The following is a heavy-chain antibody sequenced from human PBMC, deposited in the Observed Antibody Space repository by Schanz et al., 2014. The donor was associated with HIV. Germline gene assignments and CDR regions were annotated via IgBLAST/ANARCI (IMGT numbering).Heavy chain of an antibody. D-gene: IGHD2-15*01. CDR3: VTEQYSTISA. V-gene: IGHV3-23*01. CDR2: ISGSDGDT. J-gene: IGHJ5*02. Sequence: EVQLLESGGGLEQPGGSLRLSCAASGFTFSSYAMTWVRQAPGKGLDWVSTISGSDGDTYYADSVKGRFTISRDNSRNALYLHMNSLRADDTALYYCVTEQYSTISAWGQGALVIVSS. CDR1: GFTFSSYA.